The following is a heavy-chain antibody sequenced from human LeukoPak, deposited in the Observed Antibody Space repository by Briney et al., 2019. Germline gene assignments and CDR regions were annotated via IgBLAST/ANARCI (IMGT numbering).Heavy chain of an antibody. D-gene: IGHD5-18*01. J-gene: IGHJ4*02. Sequence: PGGSLRLSCAVSGFTFDNYGMHWGRQAPGKGLEWVCLISVDGGSTYYADYVKGRFTIYKDNSKNSLYWQRNSLRTEDTSLYYCAKYRSGYSYGWTFDYWGQGTLVTVSS. V-gene: IGHV3-43*02. CDR2: ISVDGGST. CDR1: GFTFDNYG. CDR3: AKYRSGYSYGWTFDY.